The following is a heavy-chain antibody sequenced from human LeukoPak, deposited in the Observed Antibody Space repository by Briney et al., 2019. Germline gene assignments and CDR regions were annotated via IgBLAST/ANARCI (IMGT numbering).Heavy chain of an antibody. Sequence: GASVKVSCKSSGYIFTDYFIHWVRQAPGQGLEWVGWINPSGGTNYAQNFQGRVTMTRDTSISTAYMELSSLRSDDTAVYYCARPSYCATDCYYYFDYWGQGTLVTVSS. CDR3: ARPSYCATDCYYYFDY. V-gene: IGHV1-2*02. CDR2: INPSGGT. CDR1: GYIFTDYF. D-gene: IGHD2-21*02. J-gene: IGHJ4*02.